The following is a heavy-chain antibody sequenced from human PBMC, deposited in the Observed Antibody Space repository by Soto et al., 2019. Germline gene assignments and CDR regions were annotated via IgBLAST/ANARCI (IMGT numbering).Heavy chain of an antibody. CDR2: MNPNSGNT. CDR3: ARGYSYGYYYYYGMDV. CDR1: GYTFTSYD. V-gene: IGHV1-8*01. D-gene: IGHD5-18*01. Sequence: ASVKVSCKASGYTFTSYDINWVRLATGQGLEWMGWMNPNSGNTGYAQKFQGRVTMTRNTSISTAYMELSSLRSEDTAVYYCARGYSYGYYYYYGMDVWGQGTTVTVSS. J-gene: IGHJ6*02.